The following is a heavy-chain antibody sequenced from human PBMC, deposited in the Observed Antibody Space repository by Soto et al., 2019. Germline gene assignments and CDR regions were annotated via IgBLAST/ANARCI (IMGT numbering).Heavy chain of an antibody. D-gene: IGHD1-26*01. CDR1: GFTFSSYE. CDR3: ARGAIVGATDFDY. CDR2: IGSSGSSI. J-gene: IGHJ4*02. Sequence: EVQLVESGGGLVQPGGSLRLSCAASGFTFSSYEMNWVRQAPGKGLEWVSYIGSSGSSIYYADSVKGRFTISRDNAKNSLFLQMNSLRAEDTAVYYCARGAIVGATDFDYWGQGTLVTVSS. V-gene: IGHV3-48*03.